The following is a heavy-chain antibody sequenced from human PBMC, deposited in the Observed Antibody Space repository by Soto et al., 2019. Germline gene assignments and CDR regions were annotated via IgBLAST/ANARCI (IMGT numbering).Heavy chain of an antibody. D-gene: IGHD4-17*01. CDR2: IDPSDSYT. CDR1: GYSFTSYW. CDR3: ASTMATAHYYYYAMDV. J-gene: IGHJ6*02. Sequence: GESLKISCKGSGYSFTSYWISWVRQMPGKGLEWMGRIDPSDSYTNYSPSFQGHVTISADKSISTAYLQWSSLKASDTAMYYCASTMATAHYYYYAMDVWGQGTTVTVSS. V-gene: IGHV5-10-1*01.